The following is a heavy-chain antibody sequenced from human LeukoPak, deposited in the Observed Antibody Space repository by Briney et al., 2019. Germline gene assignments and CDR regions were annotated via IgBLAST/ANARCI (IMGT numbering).Heavy chain of an antibody. CDR1: GGSISSYY. CDR3: AREDGSSWGNAFDI. V-gene: IGHV4-4*07. Sequence: SSETLSLTCTVSGGSISSYYWSWIRQPAGKGLEWIGRIYTSGSTNYNPSLKSRVTMSVDTSKNQFSLKLSSVAAADTAVYYCAREDGSSWGNAFDIWGQGTMVTVSS. D-gene: IGHD6-13*01. J-gene: IGHJ3*02. CDR2: IYTSGST.